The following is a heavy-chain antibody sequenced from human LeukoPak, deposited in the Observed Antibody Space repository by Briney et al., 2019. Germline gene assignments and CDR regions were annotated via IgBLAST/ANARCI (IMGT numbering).Heavy chain of an antibody. CDR3: ARVYGSTGFDI. D-gene: IGHD3-10*01. J-gene: IGHJ3*02. CDR2: FYTSEST. V-gene: IGHV4-4*07. CDR1: GGSISSYY. Sequence: SETLSLTCTVSGGSISSYYWSWIRQSAGKGLEWIGRFYTSESTNYNPSLKSRVTMSVDTSKNQFSLKLSSVTAADTAVYYCARVYGSTGFDIWGQGTMVTVSS.